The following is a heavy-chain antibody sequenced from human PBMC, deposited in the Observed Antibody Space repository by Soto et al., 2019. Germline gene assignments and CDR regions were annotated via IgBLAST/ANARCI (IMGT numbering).Heavy chain of an antibody. CDR2: ISSTTNYI. J-gene: IGHJ4*02. CDR1: GFTFTRYS. CDR3: ARESEDLTSTFDD. Sequence: PGGSLRLSCAASGFTFTRYSMNWVRQAPGKGLEWVSSISSTTNYIYYGDSMKGRFTISRDNAKNSLYLEMNSLRAEDTAVYYCARESEDLTSTFDDRGQGTLVTVAS. V-gene: IGHV3-21*06.